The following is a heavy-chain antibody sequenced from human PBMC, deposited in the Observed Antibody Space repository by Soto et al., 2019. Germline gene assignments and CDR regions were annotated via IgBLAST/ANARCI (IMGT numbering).Heavy chain of an antibody. CDR3: AREADILNWFDP. D-gene: IGHD3-9*01. CDR1: GFSFSSYS. J-gene: IGHJ5*02. CDR2: FSSSSSTI. V-gene: IGHV3-48*01. Sequence: GGSLRLSCAASGFSFSSYSMNWVRLAPGKGVEWVSYFSSSSSTIYYADSVKGRFTISRDNAKNSLYLQMNSLRAEDTAVYYCAREADILNWFDPWGQGTLVTSPQ.